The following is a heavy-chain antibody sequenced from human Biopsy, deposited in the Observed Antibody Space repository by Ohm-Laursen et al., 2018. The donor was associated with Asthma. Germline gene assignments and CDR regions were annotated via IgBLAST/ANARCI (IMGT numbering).Heavy chain of an antibody. D-gene: IGHD5-18*01. J-gene: IGHJ4*02. CDR3: ARERVTAMVTYFDY. CDR2: IYYSGST. CDR1: GGSISSGGYY. V-gene: IGHV4-31*11. Sequence: QTLSLTCAVSGGSISSGGYYWSWIRQHPGKGLEWIGYIYYSGSTYYNPSLKSRVTISVDTSKNQFSLKLSSVTAADTAVYYCARERVTAMVTYFDYWGQGTLVTVSS.